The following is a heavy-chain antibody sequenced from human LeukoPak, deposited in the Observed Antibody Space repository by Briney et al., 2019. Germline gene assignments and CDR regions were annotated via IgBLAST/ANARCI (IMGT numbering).Heavy chain of an antibody. J-gene: IGHJ1*01. CDR2: ISSNSSER. CDR1: GFTFSDYS. CDR3: AHRVCPRYFQF. V-gene: IGHV3-21*01. D-gene: IGHD2-8*01. Sequence: GGSLRLSCAASGFTFSDYSMAWVRKAPGKGLEWVSFISSNSSERYYADSVKGRFTISRDNAKNSLFLQMNSLRTEDTAVYYCAHRVCPRYFQFWGQGTLVTVSS.